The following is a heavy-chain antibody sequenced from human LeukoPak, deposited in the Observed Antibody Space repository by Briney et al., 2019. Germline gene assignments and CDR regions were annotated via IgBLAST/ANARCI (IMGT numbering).Heavy chain of an antibody. J-gene: IGHJ4*02. CDR2: INHSGST. CDR3: ARSCGGDCYSDYFDY. V-gene: IGHV4-34*01. D-gene: IGHD2-21*02. CDR1: GGSFSGYY. Sequence: SETLSLTCAVYGGSFSGYYWSWIRQPPGKGLEWIGEINHSGSTNYNPSLKSRVTISVDTSKNQFSLKLSSETAADTAVYYCARSCGGDCYSDYFDYWGQGTLVTVSS.